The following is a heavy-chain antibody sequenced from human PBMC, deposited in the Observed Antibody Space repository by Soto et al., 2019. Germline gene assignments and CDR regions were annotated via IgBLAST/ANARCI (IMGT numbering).Heavy chain of an antibody. Sequence: GEALKISCKGSGYSFTSYWISWVRQMPGKGLEWMGRIDPSDSYTNYSPSFQGHVTISADKSISTAYLQWSSLKASDTAMYYCAASYGRDYFYGMDVWGQGTTVTVSS. D-gene: IGHD5-18*01. CDR2: IDPSDSYT. V-gene: IGHV5-10-1*01. J-gene: IGHJ6*02. CDR3: AASYGRDYFYGMDV. CDR1: GYSFTSYW.